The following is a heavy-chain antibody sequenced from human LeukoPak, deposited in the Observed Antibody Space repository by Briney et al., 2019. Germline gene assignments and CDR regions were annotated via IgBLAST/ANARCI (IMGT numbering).Heavy chain of an antibody. J-gene: IGHJ3*01. V-gene: IGHV1-18*01. D-gene: IGHD7-27*01. CDR1: GYTFTSYG. CDR3: ARWGRKADALDV. Sequence: ASVTVSCKASGYTFTSYGISWLRQAPGRGLEGMGWISAYNGNTNYAQRLQGSVTMTTDTSTSTAYMELRSLRSDDTAVYYCARWGRKADALDVWGQGTMVTVSS. CDR2: ISAYNGNT.